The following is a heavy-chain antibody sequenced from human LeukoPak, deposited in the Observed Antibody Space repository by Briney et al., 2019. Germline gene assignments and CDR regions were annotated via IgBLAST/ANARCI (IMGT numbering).Heavy chain of an antibody. CDR2: MNLKSGYT. D-gene: IGHD1-26*01. V-gene: IGHV1-8*03. J-gene: IGHJ4*02. CDR3: ARVAGSIDY. CDR1: GYSFTTYD. Sequence: GASVTVSCKASGYSFTTYDINWVRQATGQGPEWMGWMNLKSGYTGYAQKFQGRVTITRDTSTSTVYMELSSLRSEDTAVYYCARVAGSIDYWGQGTLVTVSS.